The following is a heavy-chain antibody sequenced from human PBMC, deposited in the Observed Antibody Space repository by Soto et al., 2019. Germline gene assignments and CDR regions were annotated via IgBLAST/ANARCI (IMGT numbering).Heavy chain of an antibody. Sequence: EVQLLESGGGLVQPGGSLRLSCAASGFTLGTYVMTWVRQAPGKGLEWVSAISGSGGSTNYADPVKGRFTISRDNTKNTLYLQMNSLRVEDTAVYYCAKDRKGSYCSGGTCYSFDYWGQGTLGTVPS. CDR2: ISGSGGST. CDR3: AKDRKGSYCSGGTCYSFDY. D-gene: IGHD2-15*01. V-gene: IGHV3-23*01. CDR1: GFTLGTYV. J-gene: IGHJ4*02.